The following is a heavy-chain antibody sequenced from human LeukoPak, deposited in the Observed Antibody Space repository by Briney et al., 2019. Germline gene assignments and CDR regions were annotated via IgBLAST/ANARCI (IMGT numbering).Heavy chain of an antibody. J-gene: IGHJ4*02. CDR1: GGTFSSYA. Sequence: SVKVSCKVSGGTFSSYAISWVRQAPGQGLEWMGRIVPTPAVTNYAQNFQGRVTITADKSSNTVYMELSSLRSEDTAVYYCARRADCGGSCFVNYFDSWGQGTLVTVSS. CDR3: ARRADCGGSCFVNYFDS. D-gene: IGHD2-21*01. CDR2: IVPTPAVT. V-gene: IGHV1-69*04.